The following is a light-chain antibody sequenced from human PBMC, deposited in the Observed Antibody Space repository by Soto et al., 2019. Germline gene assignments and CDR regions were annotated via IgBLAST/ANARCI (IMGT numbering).Light chain of an antibody. CDR1: QSVSSN. V-gene: IGKV3-15*01. CDR3: QQYNNWPRA. Sequence: EIVMTQSTATLSVSPGERATLSCRASQSVSSNLAWYQQKPGQAPRLLIYGASTRATGIPARFSGSGSGTEFPLTISSLQSEDFAVYYCQQYNNWPRAFGGGTKVEIK. CDR2: GAS. J-gene: IGKJ4*01.